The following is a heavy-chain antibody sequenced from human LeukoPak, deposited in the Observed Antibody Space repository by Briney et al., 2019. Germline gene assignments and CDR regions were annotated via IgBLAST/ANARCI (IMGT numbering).Heavy chain of an antibody. V-gene: IGHV4-34*01. CDR3: AVTYYDFWSGYPNWFDP. CDR1: GGSFSGYY. Sequence: SETLSLTCAVYGGSFSGYYWSWIRQPPGKGLEWIGEIYHSGSTNYNPSLKSRVTISVDTSKNQFSLKLSSVTAADTAVYYCAVTYYDFWSGYPNWFDPWGQGTLVTVSS. D-gene: IGHD3-3*01. CDR2: IYHSGST. J-gene: IGHJ5*02.